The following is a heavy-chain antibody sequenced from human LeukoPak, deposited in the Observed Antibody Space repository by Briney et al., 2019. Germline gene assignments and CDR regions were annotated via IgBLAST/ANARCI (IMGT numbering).Heavy chain of an antibody. CDR1: GYTLTELS. CDR3: AARVTTVTRGIFDY. Sequence: ASVKVSCKVSGYTLTELSMHWVRQAPGKGLEWMGGFDPEDGETIYAQKFQGRVTMTEDTSTDTAYMELSSLRSEDTAVYYCAARVTTVTRGIFDYWGQGTLVTVSS. J-gene: IGHJ4*02. D-gene: IGHD4-17*01. V-gene: IGHV1-24*01. CDR2: FDPEDGET.